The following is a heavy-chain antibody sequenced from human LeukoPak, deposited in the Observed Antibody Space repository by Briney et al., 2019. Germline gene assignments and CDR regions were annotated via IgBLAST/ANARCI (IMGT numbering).Heavy chain of an antibody. Sequence: SETLSLTCTVSGGSISSYYWSWIRQPPGKGLEWIGYIYYSGSTNYNPSLKSRVTISVDTSKNQFSLKLSSVTAADTAVYYCARVHRIKWSPGPYYYYYYMDVWGKGTTVTVSS. CDR1: GGSISSYY. V-gene: IGHV4-59*12. D-gene: IGHD5-12*01. CDR3: ARVHRIKWSPGPYYYYYYMDV. J-gene: IGHJ6*03. CDR2: IYYSGST.